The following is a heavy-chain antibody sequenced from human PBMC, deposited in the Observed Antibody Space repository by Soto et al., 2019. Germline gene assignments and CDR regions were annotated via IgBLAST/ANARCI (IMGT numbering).Heavy chain of an antibody. V-gene: IGHV1-18*01. CDR1: GYSFSNYD. D-gene: IGHD2-2*01. CDR2: IGGYNGKT. J-gene: IGHJ4*02. CDR3: ARYYCTSSSCNGVDY. Sequence: QVQLVQSGAEVKESGASVKVSCKASGYSFSNYDINWVRQAPGQGLEWMGWIGGYNGKTNYAQNLQSRVTMTTDTSTSTAYMELRNLRSDDTAVYYCARYYCTSSSCNGVDYWGQGTLVTVSS.